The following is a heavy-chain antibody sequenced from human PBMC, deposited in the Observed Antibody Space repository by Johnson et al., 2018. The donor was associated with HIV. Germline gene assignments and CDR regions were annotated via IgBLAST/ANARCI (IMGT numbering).Heavy chain of an antibody. CDR1: GFTVSSNY. J-gene: IGHJ3*02. CDR2: ISGSGGST. V-gene: IGHV3-66*02. CDR3: ARAGIVGDQRDAFDI. D-gene: IGHD1-26*01. Sequence: VQLVESGGGLVQPGGSLRVSCAASGFTVSSNYMSWVRQAPGKGLEWVSAISGSGGSTYYADSVKGRFTISRDNSKNTLYLQMNSLRAEDTAVYYCARAGIVGDQRDAFDIWGQGTVVTVSS.